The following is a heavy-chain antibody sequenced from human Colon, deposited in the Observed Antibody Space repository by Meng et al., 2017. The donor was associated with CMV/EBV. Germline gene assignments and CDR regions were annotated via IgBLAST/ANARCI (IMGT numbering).Heavy chain of an antibody. CDR2: IYSGGSA. J-gene: IGHJ4*02. V-gene: IGHV3-53*01. CDR3: ARVLPGAVGSISYFDS. D-gene: IGHD6-13*01. CDR1: GLAVSDNY. Sequence: GGSLRLSCAASGLAVSDNYMNWVRPAPGKGLEWVSVIYSGGSAYYTDSVKGRFTISRDNAKNTVYLQMNSLRAEDTAVYYCARVLPGAVGSISYFDSWGQGTLVTVSS.